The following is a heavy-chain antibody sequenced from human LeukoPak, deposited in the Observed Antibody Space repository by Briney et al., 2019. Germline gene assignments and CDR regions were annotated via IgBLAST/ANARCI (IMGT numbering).Heavy chain of an antibody. CDR1: RYTFTAYY. Sequence: ASVKVSCKASRYTFTAYYIHWVRQAPGQGLEWMGWINPNSGATNYAQKFQDRVTMTRDTSFSTAYMELSRLRSDDTALYYCARDLNYYDSTSYYGMDYWGQGTLVTVAS. CDR2: INPNSGAT. V-gene: IGHV1-2*02. CDR3: ARDLNYYDSTSYYGMDY. J-gene: IGHJ4*02. D-gene: IGHD3-22*01.